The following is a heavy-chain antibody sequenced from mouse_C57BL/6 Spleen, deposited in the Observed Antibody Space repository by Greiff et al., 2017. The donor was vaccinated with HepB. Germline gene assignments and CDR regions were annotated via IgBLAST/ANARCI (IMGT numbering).Heavy chain of an antibody. CDR1: GFTFSDYG. CDR2: ISSGSSTI. J-gene: IGHJ2*01. CDR3: ARHGELDY. V-gene: IGHV5-17*01. Sequence: EVKVIESGGGLVKPGGSLKLSCAASGFTFSDYGMHWVRQAPEKGLEWVAYISSGSSTIYYADTVKGRFTISRDNAKNTLFLQMTSLRSEDTAMYYCARHGELDYWGQGTTLTVSS.